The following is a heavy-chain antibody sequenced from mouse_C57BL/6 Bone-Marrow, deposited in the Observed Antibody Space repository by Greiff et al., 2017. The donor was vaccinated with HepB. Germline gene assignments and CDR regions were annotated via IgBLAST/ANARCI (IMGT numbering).Heavy chain of an antibody. CDR2: IHPSDSDT. CDR3: AINSNYVPY. V-gene: IGHV1-74*01. CDR1: GYTFTSYW. Sequence: QVQLKQPGAELVKPGASVKVSCKASGYTFTSYWMHWVKQRPGQGLEWIGRIHPSDSDTNYNQKFKGKATLTVDKSSSTAYMQLSSLTSDDSAVYYCAINSNYVPYWGQGTLVTVSA. D-gene: IGHD2-5*01. J-gene: IGHJ3*01.